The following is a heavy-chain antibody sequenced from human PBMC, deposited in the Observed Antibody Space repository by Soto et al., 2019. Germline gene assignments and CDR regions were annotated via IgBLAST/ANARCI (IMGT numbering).Heavy chain of an antibody. CDR1: EFTFGSYW. CDR3: ASYRGRYLSDY. CDR2: IKPDGSER. D-gene: IGHD6-19*01. J-gene: IGHJ4*01. Sequence: EVQLVESGGGWVQPGGSLRLSCVASEFTFGSYWMTWVRQAPGKGLERVANIKPDGSERHYLDSVKGRFTISRDNAKNSLYLQMNSLTAEDTAVYFCASYRGRYLSDYWGQGTLVIVSS. V-gene: IGHV3-7*02.